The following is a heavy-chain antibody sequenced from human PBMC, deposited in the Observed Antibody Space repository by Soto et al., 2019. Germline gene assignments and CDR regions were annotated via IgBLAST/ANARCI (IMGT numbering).Heavy chain of an antibody. V-gene: IGHV3-9*01. CDR2: ISWNSGSI. Sequence: GGFLRLSCAASGFTFDDYVMHWVRQAQGKGLEWVSGISWNSGSIGYADSVKGRFTISRDNAKNSLYLQMNSLRAEDTALYYCAEDSEQQLALYYFDYWGQGTLVTVSS. CDR3: AEDSEQQLALYYFDY. J-gene: IGHJ4*02. CDR1: GFTFDDYV. D-gene: IGHD6-13*01.